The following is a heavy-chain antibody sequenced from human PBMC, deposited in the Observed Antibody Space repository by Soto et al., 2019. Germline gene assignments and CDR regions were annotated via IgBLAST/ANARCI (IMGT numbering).Heavy chain of an antibody. J-gene: IGHJ4*02. CDR1: GGSISSSHW. CDR2: IYHSGST. Sequence: QVQLQESGPGLVKPSGTLSLSCAVSGGSISSSHWWTWVRQPPGKGLEWIGEIYHSGSTNYNPSLKSRVPISVDPSRNQFSLNLSSVTAADTAVYYCASSGGGEDYWGQGILVTVSS. V-gene: IGHV4-4*02. D-gene: IGHD3-16*01. CDR3: ASSGGGEDY.